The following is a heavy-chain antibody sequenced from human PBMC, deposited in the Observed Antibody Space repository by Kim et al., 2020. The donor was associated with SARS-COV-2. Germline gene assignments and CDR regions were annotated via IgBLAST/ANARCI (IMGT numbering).Heavy chain of an antibody. CDR3: ARGPAGSFAPLDY. J-gene: IGHJ4*02. V-gene: IGHV1-3*01. D-gene: IGHD6-19*01. Sequence: KYSQKFQGRVTITWDTSGRTGYMELSSLRSEDTAVYYCARGPAGSFAPLDYWGQGTLVTVSS.